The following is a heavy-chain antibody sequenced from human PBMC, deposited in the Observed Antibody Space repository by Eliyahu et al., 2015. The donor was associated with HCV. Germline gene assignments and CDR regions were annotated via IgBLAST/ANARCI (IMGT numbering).Heavy chain of an antibody. V-gene: IGHV3-48*03. CDR3: VGGGLYYFDY. CDR1: GFSFNIFE. CDR2: IAGSGDPI. D-gene: IGHD2-15*01. Sequence: EVQVVESGGGLVQPGGSLRLSCVASGFSFNIFEMNWVRQAPGKGLEWLSYIAGSGDPIYYADSVKGRFTISRDNAKNSLYLQMDSLRVDDTAVYYCVGGGLYYFDYWGQGTLVTVSS. J-gene: IGHJ4*02.